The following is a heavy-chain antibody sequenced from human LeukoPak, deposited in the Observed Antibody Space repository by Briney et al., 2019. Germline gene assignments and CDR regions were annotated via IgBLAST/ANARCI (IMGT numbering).Heavy chain of an antibody. D-gene: IGHD1-26*01. CDR3: ARDGCPTTKSGCVGNWFDP. J-gene: IGHJ5*02. Sequence: SETLSLTCTVSGGSISSYYWSWIRQPPGKGLEWIGYMYYTGSTNYNPSLKSRLTISVDTSKNQFSLRLSSVTAADTAVYYCARDGCPTTKSGCVGNWFDPWGQGTLVTVTS. V-gene: IGHV4-59*01. CDR1: GGSISSYY. CDR2: MYYTGST.